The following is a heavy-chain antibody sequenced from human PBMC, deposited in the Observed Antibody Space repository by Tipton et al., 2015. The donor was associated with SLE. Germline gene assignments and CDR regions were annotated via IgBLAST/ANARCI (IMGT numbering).Heavy chain of an antibody. CDR1: GYTFTGYY. J-gene: IGHJ3*02. CDR2: INPNSGGT. D-gene: IGHD7-27*01. V-gene: IGHV1-2*02. CDR3: ARDKGQKPGAFGI. Sequence: QSGAEVKKPGASVKVSCKASGYTFTGYYMHWVRQAPGQGLEWMGWINPNSGGTNYAQKLQGRVTMTTDTSTSTAYMELRSLRSDDTAVYYCARDKGQKPGAFGIWGQGTMVTVSS.